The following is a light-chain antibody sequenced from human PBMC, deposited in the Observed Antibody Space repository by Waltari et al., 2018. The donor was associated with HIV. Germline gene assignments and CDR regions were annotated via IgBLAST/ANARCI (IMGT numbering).Light chain of an antibody. CDR1: ALPKQY. CDR2: KDS. V-gene: IGLV3-25*03. J-gene: IGLJ1*01. CDR3: QSTDSTNTFV. Sequence: SYALTQPPSVSVSPGQTARTTCSRDALPKQYAYWSQQKPGLTPLLVIFKDSERPAGIPERFSGSSSGTTVTLTISGVQAEDEADYYCQSTDSTNTFVFGTGTKVTVL.